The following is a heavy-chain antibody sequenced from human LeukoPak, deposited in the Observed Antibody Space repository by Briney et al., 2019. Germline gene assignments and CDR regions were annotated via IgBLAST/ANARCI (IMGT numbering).Heavy chain of an antibody. CDR1: GYTLTAYH. D-gene: IGHD6-13*01. J-gene: IGHJ6*02. V-gene: IGHV1-2*02. CDR3: ARDETAATGIAMDV. Sequence: ASVKVSCKASGYTLTAYHFHWVRLAPGQGLEWMGWINLNSGVTRYAQKFQDRATMTRDTSITTAYMELSRLRSDDTAVYYCARDETAATGIAMDVWGQGTTVTVSS. CDR2: INLNSGVT.